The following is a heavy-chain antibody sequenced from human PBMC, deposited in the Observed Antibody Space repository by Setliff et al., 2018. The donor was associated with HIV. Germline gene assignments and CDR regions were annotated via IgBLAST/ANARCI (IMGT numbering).Heavy chain of an antibody. CDR3: ARGGAVELWFRYFDF. D-gene: IGHD3-16*02. Sequence: GASVKVSCKASGDTFSSYAISWVRQAPGQGLEWMGGIIPVLGLSYYAQNFQGRVTITADESTSTAYMALSSLRSEDTAVYYCARGGAVELWFRYFDFWGQGTLVTVSS. CDR1: GDTFSSYA. V-gene: IGHV1-69*10. J-gene: IGHJ4*02. CDR2: IIPVLGLS.